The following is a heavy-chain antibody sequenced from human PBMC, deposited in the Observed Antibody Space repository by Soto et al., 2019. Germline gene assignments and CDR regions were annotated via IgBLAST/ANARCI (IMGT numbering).Heavy chain of an antibody. CDR2: INRSGRNR. J-gene: IGHJ3*02. Sequence: EVQLVESGGSVVRPGGSLRLSCTASGFTFDDYGMIWVRQPPGKGLEWVSGINRSGRNRGYADSVKGRFTISRDNAKKSLYLQMDSLRAEDTAFYYCARGANTYFDIWGQGTMVTVSS. V-gene: IGHV3-20*04. CDR1: GFTFDDYG. D-gene: IGHD2-15*01. CDR3: ARGANTYFDI.